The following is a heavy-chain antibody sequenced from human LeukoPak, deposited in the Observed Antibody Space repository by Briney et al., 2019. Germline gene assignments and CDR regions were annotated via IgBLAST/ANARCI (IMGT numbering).Heavy chain of an antibody. CDR3: ATATVTTGFDI. V-gene: IGHV5-51*01. CDR1: GYSFTNYW. J-gene: IGHJ3*02. CDR2: IYPGDSNT. D-gene: IGHD4-17*01. Sequence: GESLKISCKGSGYSFTNYWIGWVRQMPGKGLEWMGIIYPGDSNTRYSPSFQGQATISADKSISTAYLQWSSLKASDTAMYYCATATVTTGFDIWGQGTMVTVSS.